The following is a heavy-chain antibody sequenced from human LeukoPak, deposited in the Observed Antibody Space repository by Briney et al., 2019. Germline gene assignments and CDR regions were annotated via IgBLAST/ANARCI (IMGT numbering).Heavy chain of an antibody. Sequence: PGGSLRLSCAASGFTFSSYAMHWVRQAPGKGLEYVSAISSNGGSTYYANSVKGRFTISRDNSKNTLYLQMGSLRAEDMAVYYCAREGYGLSTGGFDYWGQGTLVTVSS. D-gene: IGHD4-17*01. J-gene: IGHJ4*02. CDR3: AREGYGLSTGGFDY. V-gene: IGHV3-64*01. CDR2: ISSNGGST. CDR1: GFTFSSYA.